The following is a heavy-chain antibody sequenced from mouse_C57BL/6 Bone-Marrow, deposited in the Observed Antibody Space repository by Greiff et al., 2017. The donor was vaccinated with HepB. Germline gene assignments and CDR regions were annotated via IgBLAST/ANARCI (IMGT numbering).Heavy chain of an antibody. Sequence: VQLQQSGAELARPGASVKMSCKASGYTFTSYTMHWVKQRPGQGLEWIGYINPSSGYTKYNQKFKDKATSTADKSSSTAYMQLSSLTSEDSAVYYCARDDYWYFDVWGTGTTVTVSS. V-gene: IGHV1-4*01. J-gene: IGHJ1*03. CDR2: INPSSGYT. CDR3: ARDDYWYFDV. CDR1: GYTFTSYT.